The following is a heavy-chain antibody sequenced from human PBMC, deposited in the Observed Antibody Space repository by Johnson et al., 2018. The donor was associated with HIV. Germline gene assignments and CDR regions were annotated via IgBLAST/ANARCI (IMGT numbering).Heavy chain of an antibody. Sequence: VQLVESGGGLVQPGGSLRLSCAASGFTFSSYWMSWVRQAPGKGLEWVANIKQDGSEQYYVDSVKGRFTISRDNAKNSLYLHMNSLRAEDTAVYYCARVKSYGNWGSRKGGRESRAAFDIWGQGTMVTVSS. CDR1: GFTFSSYW. D-gene: IGHD7-27*01. CDR3: ARVKSYGNWGSRKGGRESRAAFDI. CDR2: IKQDGSEQ. V-gene: IGHV3-7*01. J-gene: IGHJ3*02.